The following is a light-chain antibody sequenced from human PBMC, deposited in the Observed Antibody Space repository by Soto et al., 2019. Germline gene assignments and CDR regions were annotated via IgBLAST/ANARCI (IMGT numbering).Light chain of an antibody. CDR3: SSYSRTNTLV. Sequence: QSVLTQPASVSGSPGQSITISCTGTSSDVGDYPYVSWYQQHPGKVPKLIIYEVTNRPSGVSGRFSGSKSENTASLTISGLQAEDEADYYCSSYSRTNTLVFGSGTKVT. J-gene: IGLJ1*01. V-gene: IGLV2-14*01. CDR1: SSDVGDYPY. CDR2: EVT.